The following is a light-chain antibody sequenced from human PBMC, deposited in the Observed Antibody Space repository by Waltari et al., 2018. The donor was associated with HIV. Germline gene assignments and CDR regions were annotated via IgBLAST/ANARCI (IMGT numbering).Light chain of an antibody. J-gene: IGLJ1*01. CDR2: DVN. CDR3: SSYTTSSTYV. V-gene: IGLV2-14*03. CDR1: ISDVGAYDY. Sequence: QSALTKPASVSGSPGQSITISCTATISDVGAYDYVSWYQQHPGKAPKLMIYDVNNRPSGVSHRFSGSKSATTASLTISGLQAEDEADYYCSSYTTSSTYVFGTGTKVTVL.